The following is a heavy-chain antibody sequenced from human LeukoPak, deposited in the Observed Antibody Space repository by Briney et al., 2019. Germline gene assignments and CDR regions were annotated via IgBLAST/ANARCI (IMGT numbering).Heavy chain of an antibody. V-gene: IGHV3-7*01. CDR3: ATDRGWRTSGYYLYYFEY. CDR2: IKHDGSEK. CDR1: GFTFTSYS. Sequence: GGSLRLSCAASGFTFTSYSMSWVRQAPGKGLEWVASIKHDGSEKYYVDSVRGRFTISRDNTMNSLYLQMSSLRAEDTAVYYCATDRGWRTSGYYLYYFEYWGQGTLVTFSS. D-gene: IGHD3-3*01. J-gene: IGHJ4*02.